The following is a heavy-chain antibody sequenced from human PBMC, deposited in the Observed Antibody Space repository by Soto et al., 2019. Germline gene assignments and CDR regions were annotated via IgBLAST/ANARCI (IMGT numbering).Heavy chain of an antibody. Sequence: EVQLLESGGGSVQPGGSLRLSCAASGFTFSSYAMGWVRQAPGKGLEWVSTVSGGGDNTYDADTVKGRFTISRDNSKNTLDLEMNSLRVEDTAVYYCAKMYYYGSGRAFDIWGQGTMVTVSS. CDR2: VSGGGDNT. J-gene: IGHJ3*02. D-gene: IGHD3-10*01. CDR1: GFTFSSYA. V-gene: IGHV3-23*01. CDR3: AKMYYYGSGRAFDI.